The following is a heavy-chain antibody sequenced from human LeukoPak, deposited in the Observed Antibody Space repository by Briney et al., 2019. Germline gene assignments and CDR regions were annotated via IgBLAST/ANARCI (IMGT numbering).Heavy chain of an antibody. Sequence: GGSLRLSCAASGFTFSTYRMTWVRQAPGKGLEWVANIRQDGSVKNYVDSVKGRFTISRDNAKNSLSLQMDSLRAEDTAVYFCAGCAGNSCYFDYWGQGTLVTVSS. CDR3: AGCAGNSCYFDY. CDR1: GFTFSTYR. CDR2: IRQDGSVK. J-gene: IGHJ4*02. V-gene: IGHV3-7*01. D-gene: IGHD2/OR15-2a*01.